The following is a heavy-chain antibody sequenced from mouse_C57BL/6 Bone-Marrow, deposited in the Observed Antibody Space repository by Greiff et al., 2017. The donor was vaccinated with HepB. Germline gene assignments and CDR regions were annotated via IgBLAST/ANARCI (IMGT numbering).Heavy chain of an antibody. V-gene: IGHV5-16*01. D-gene: IGHD4-1*02. CDR2: INYDGSST. CDR1: GFTFSDYY. CDR3: ARDFPNWDVGY. J-gene: IGHJ2*01. Sequence: EVKVEESEGGLVQPGSSMKLSCTASGFTFSDYYMAWVRQVPEKGLEWVANINYDGSSTYYLDSLKSRFIISRDNAKNILYLQMSSLKSEDTATYYCARDFPNWDVGYWGQGTTLTVSS.